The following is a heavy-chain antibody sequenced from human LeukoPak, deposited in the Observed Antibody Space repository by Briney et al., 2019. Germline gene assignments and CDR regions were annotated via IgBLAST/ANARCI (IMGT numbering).Heavy chain of an antibody. CDR1: GFTVSSNY. CDR3: AREGYDFWGVYMDV. CDR2: IYSGGST. Sequence: AGGSLRLSCAASGFTVSSNYMSWVRQAPGKGLEWVSVIYSGGSTYYADSVKGRFTISRDNSKNTLYLQMNSLRAEDTAVYYCAREGYDFWGVYMDVWGKGTTVTVSS. D-gene: IGHD3-3*01. V-gene: IGHV3-53*01. J-gene: IGHJ6*03.